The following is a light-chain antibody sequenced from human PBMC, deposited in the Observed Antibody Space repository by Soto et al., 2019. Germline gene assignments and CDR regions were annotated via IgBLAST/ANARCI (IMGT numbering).Light chain of an antibody. CDR2: DVT. J-gene: IGLJ3*02. CDR1: SSDVGGYDY. Sequence: QSALTQPRSVSGSPGQSVTISCTGTSSDVGGYDYVSWYQQHPGKAPKLMIYDVTKRPSGVPDRFSGSKSDNTASLTISGLQAEDEADYYCCSYAGSYPGVFGGGTKLTVL. CDR3: CSYAGSYPGV. V-gene: IGLV2-11*01.